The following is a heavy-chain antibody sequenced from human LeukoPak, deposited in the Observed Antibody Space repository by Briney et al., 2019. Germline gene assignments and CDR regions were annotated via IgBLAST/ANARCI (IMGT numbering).Heavy chain of an antibody. J-gene: IGHJ4*02. CDR1: GFTFSTYW. CDR2: INQDGRQK. Sequence: GGSLRLSCAASGFTFSTYWMNWVRQAPGKGLEWVANINQDGRQKYYVDSVKGRFTISRDNAKNSLYLRMNSLRAEDTAVYYCARDPDQIVGANFDYWGQGTLVTVSS. D-gene: IGHD1-26*01. CDR3: ARDPDQIVGANFDY. V-gene: IGHV3-7*01.